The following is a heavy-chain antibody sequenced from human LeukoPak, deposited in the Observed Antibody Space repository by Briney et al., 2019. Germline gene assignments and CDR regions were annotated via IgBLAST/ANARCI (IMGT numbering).Heavy chain of an antibody. CDR3: VRDQGSWWFDP. D-gene: IGHD3-10*01. CDR2: IYHSGST. J-gene: IGHJ5*02. V-gene: IGHV4-59*01. CDR1: GASISTYY. Sequence: AETLSLTCTVSGASISTYYWSWIRQPPGKGLEWIGYIYHSGSTNYSPSLKSRVTISIDTSKNQFSLKLSSVTAADTAVYYCVRDQGSWWFDPWGQGTLLTVSS.